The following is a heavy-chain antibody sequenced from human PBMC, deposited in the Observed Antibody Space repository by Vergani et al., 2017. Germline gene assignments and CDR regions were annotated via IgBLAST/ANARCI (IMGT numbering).Heavy chain of an antibody. CDR3: AKGSALTEIAAAGTSYYYYYGMDV. CDR1: GFTFSSYA. CDR2: ISGSGGST. Sequence: EVQLLESGGGWVQPGGSLRLSCAASGFTFSSYAMSWVRQAPGKGLEWVSAISGSGGSTYYADSVKGRFTISRDNSKNTLYLQMNSLRAEDTAVYYCAKGSALTEIAAAGTSYYYYYGMDVWGQGTTVTVSS. V-gene: IGHV3-23*01. J-gene: IGHJ6*02. D-gene: IGHD6-13*01.